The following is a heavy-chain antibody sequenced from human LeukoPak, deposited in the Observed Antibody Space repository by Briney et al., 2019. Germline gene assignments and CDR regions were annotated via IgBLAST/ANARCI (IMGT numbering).Heavy chain of an antibody. Sequence: SETLSLTCTVSGGSINNYYWSWIRQPPGKGLEWIGYIHYSGSTNYNPSLKSRVTISVDTSKNDFSLKLTSVTAADTAVYYCARAPEYGLYYFDYWGQGTLVTVSS. CDR2: IHYSGST. CDR3: ARAPEYGLYYFDY. V-gene: IGHV4-59*12. J-gene: IGHJ4*02. D-gene: IGHD1-14*01. CDR1: GGSINNYY.